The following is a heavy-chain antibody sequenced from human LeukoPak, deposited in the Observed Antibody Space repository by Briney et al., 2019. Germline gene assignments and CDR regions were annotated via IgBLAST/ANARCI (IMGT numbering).Heavy chain of an antibody. V-gene: IGHV3-74*01. CDR3: ARETLINVDAFDI. CDR2: INSDGSST. CDR1: GFTLSSYW. J-gene: IGHJ3*02. Sequence: PGGSLRLSCAASGFTLSSYWMHWVRHAPGKGLVWVSRINSDGSSTGYADSVKGRFTISRDNAKNTLYLQMNSLRAEDTAVYYCARETLINVDAFDIWGQGTMVTVSS. D-gene: IGHD3-16*01.